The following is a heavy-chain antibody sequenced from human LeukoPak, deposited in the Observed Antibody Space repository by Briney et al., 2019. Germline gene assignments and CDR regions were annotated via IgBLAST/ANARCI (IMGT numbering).Heavy chain of an antibody. CDR3: ARAMVFDY. D-gene: IGHD3-10*01. Sequence: SETLSLTCAVYGGSFSGYYWSWIRQPPGKGLEWIGEINHGGSTNYNPSLKSRVTISVDTSKNQFSLKLSSVTAADTAVYYCARAMVFDYWGQGTLVTVSS. CDR2: INHGGST. CDR1: GGSFSGYY. V-gene: IGHV4-34*01. J-gene: IGHJ4*02.